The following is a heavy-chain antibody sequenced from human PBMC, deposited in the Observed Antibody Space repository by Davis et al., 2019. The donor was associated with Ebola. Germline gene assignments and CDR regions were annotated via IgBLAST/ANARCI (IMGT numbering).Heavy chain of an antibody. J-gene: IGHJ5*02. V-gene: IGHV4-30-2*01. D-gene: IGHD1-1*01. Sequence: PSETLSLTCAVSGGSISSGGYSWSWIRQPPGKGLEWIGYIYHSGSTYYNPSLKSRVTISVDTSKNQFSLKLSSVTAADTAVYYCARGTGLDPWGQGTLVTVSS. CDR1: GGSISSGGYS. CDR3: ARGTGLDP. CDR2: IYHSGST.